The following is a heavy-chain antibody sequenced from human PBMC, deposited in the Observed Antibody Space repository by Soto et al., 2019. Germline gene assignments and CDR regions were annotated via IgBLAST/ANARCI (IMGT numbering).Heavy chain of an antibody. CDR2: IYYSGST. CDR3: ARYPQGVAVASDFFVI. Sequence: QVQLQESGPGLVKPSETLSLTCTVSGGSISSYYWSWIRQPPGKGLEWIGYIYYSGSTNYNPSLKGRLTNPVETPKNQLSQKLGCVTGGDTAVYYWARYPQGVAVASDFFVIGGQGTMVTFSS. CDR1: GGSISSYY. D-gene: IGHD2-15*01. V-gene: IGHV4-59*01. J-gene: IGHJ3*02.